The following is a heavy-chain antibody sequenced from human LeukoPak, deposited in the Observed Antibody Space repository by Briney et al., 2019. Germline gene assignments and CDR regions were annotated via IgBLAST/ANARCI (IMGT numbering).Heavy chain of an antibody. CDR1: GGTFSSYT. D-gene: IGHD3-10*01. CDR3: ARDMVFDY. CDR2: IIPMLGIA. Sequence: SVKVSCKASGGTFSSYTISWVRQAPGQGLEWMGRIIPMLGIANYAQKFQGRVTITADKSTSTAYMELSSLRSEDTAVYYCARDMVFDYWGQGTLVTVSS. V-gene: IGHV1-69*04. J-gene: IGHJ4*02.